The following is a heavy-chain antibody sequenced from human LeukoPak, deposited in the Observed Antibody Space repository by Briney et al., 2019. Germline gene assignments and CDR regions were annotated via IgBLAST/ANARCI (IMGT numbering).Heavy chain of an antibody. CDR3: ARGGDSYMDV. Sequence: SETLSLTCTVSGGSISSYYWSWIRQPPGKGLEWIGYIYTSGSTNYNPSLKSRVTISVDTSKNQFSLKLSSVTAADTAVYCCARGGDSYMDVWGKGTTVTVSS. V-gene: IGHV4-4*09. D-gene: IGHD2-21*01. J-gene: IGHJ6*03. CDR1: GGSISSYY. CDR2: IYTSGST.